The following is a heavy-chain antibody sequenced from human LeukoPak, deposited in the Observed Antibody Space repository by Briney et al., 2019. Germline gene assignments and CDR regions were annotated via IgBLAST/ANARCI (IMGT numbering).Heavy chain of an antibody. CDR3: AIALEPLGT. CDR2: INTNTGNP. J-gene: IGHJ5*02. V-gene: IGHV7-4-1*02. CDR1: GYTFTSYY. Sequence: VASVKVSCKASGYTFTSYYMHWVRQAPGQGLEWMGWINTNTGNPTYAQGFTGRFVFSLDTSVSTAYLQISSLKAEDTAVYYCAIALEPLGTWGQGTLVTVSS. D-gene: IGHD1-1*01.